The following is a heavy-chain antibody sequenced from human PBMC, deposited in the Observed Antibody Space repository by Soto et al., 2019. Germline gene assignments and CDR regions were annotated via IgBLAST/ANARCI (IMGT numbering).Heavy chain of an antibody. CDR2: IYYSGST. J-gene: IGHJ4*02. D-gene: IGHD6-19*01. CDR3: AREMAVAGSALYDY. CDR1: GGSISNYY. V-gene: IGHV4-59*01. Sequence: PSETLSLTCTVSGGSISNYYWTWIRQPPGKGLEWIGYIYYSGSTNYNPSLKSRVTISVDTSKNQFSLKLSSVTAADTAVYYCAREMAVAGSALYDYWGQGTLVTVSS.